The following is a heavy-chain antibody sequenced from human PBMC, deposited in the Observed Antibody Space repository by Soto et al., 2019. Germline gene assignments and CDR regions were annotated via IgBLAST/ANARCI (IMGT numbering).Heavy chain of an antibody. CDR1: GGTFSSYA. Sequence: GASVKVSCKASGGTFSSYAISWVRQAPGQGLEWMGGIIPIFGTANYAQKFQGRVTITADKSTSTAYMELSSLRSEDTAVYYCARAYCGGGCYFHFDYWGQGTLVTVSS. J-gene: IGHJ4*02. V-gene: IGHV1-69*06. D-gene: IGHD2-21*02. CDR2: IIPIFGTA. CDR3: ARAYCGGGCYFHFDY.